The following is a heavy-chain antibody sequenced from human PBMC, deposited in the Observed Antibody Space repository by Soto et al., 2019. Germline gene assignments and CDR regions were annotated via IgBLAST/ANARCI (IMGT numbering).Heavy chain of an antibody. CDR3: ARDSPSVIAAASFDY. Sequence: QVQLVESGGGLVKPGGSLRLSCAASGFTFSDYYMSWIRQAPGKGLEWVSYISSSSSYTNYADSVKGRFTISRDNAKNSLYLQMNSLRAEDTAVYYCARDSPSVIAAASFDYWGQGTLVTVSS. D-gene: IGHD6-13*01. J-gene: IGHJ4*02. V-gene: IGHV3-11*06. CDR2: ISSSSSYT. CDR1: GFTFSDYY.